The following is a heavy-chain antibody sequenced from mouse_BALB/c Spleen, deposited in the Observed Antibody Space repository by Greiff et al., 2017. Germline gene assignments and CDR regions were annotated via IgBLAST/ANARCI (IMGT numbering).Heavy chain of an antibody. CDR3: ARTVRLDFDY. Sequence: VQLQQPGAELVKPVTSVKLSCKASGYNFTSYWINWVKLRPGQGLEWIGDIYPGSGSTNYNEKFKSKATLTVDTSSSTAYMQLSSLASEDSALYYCARTVRLDFDYWGQGTTLTVSS. V-gene: IGHV1-55*01. J-gene: IGHJ2*01. D-gene: IGHD2-14*01. CDR2: IYPGSGST. CDR1: GYNFTSYW.